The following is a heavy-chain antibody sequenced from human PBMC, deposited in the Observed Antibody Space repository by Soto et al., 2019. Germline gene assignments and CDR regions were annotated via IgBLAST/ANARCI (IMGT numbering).Heavy chain of an antibody. V-gene: IGHV3-21*01. CDR2: ISSSTSYI. Sequence: EVQLLESGGGLVQPGGSLRLSCAASGFTFSTYSMTWVRQAPGKGLEWVSSISSSTSYIYYADSVKGRFTISRDNAKNSLYLQMNSLRAEDTAVYYCASAPLVGAFDIWGQGTMVTVSS. CDR3: ASAPLVGAFDI. J-gene: IGHJ3*02. CDR1: GFTFSTYS. D-gene: IGHD1-26*01.